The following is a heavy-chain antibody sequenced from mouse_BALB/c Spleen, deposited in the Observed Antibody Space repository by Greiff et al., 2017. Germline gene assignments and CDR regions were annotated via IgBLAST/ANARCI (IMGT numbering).Heavy chain of an antibody. V-gene: IGHV1-4*01. CDR3: ARGNYGNSYYFDY. CDR1: GYTFTSYT. D-gene: IGHD2-1*01. Sequence: VKLQESGAELARPGASVKMSCKASGYTFTSYTMHWVKQRPGQGLEWIGYINPSSGYTNYNQKFKDKATLTADKSSSTAYMQLSSLTSEDSAVYYCARGNYGNSYYFDYWGQGTTLTVSS. CDR2: INPSSGYT. J-gene: IGHJ2*01.